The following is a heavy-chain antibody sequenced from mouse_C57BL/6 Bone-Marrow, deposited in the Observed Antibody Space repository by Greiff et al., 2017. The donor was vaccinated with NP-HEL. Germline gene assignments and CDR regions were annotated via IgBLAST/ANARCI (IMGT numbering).Heavy chain of an antibody. V-gene: IGHV14-4*01. CDR1: GFNIKDDY. Sequence: VQLQQPGAELVRPGASVKLSCTASGFNIKDDYMHWVKQRPEQGLEWIGWIDPENGDTEYASKFQGKATITADTSSNTAYLQLSSLTSEDTAVYYCTTPYYYGSSYWYFDVWGTGTTVTVSS. J-gene: IGHJ1*03. CDR3: TTPYYYGSSYWYFDV. CDR2: IDPENGDT. D-gene: IGHD1-1*01.